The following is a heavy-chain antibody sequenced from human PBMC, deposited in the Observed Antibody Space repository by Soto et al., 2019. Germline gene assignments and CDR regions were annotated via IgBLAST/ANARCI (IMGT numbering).Heavy chain of an antibody. CDR3: ARGDGYVVDY. CDR2: MNPNTGDT. V-gene: IGHV1-8*01. CDR1: GYTFISYD. D-gene: IGHD5-12*01. Sequence: QVQLVQSGAEVKKPGASVKVSCKASGYTFISYDINWVRQATGQGLEWMGWMNPNTGDTGYAQKFQGRVTMTRNTSIKTRNLELSSRRSDDTAVYFCARGDGYVVDYWGQGTLVTVSS. J-gene: IGHJ4*02.